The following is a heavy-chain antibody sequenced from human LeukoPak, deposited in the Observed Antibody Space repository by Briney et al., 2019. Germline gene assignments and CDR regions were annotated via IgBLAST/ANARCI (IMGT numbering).Heavy chain of an antibody. D-gene: IGHD3-10*01. J-gene: IGHJ6*02. V-gene: IGHV1-18*01. CDR1: GYTFTSYD. CDR2: ISAYNGNT. Sequence: GASVKVSCKASGYTFTSYDISWVRQAPGQGLEWMGWISAYNGNTNYAQKLQGRVTMTTDTSTSTAYMELRSLRSDDTAVYYCARIWFGELTYGMDVWGQGTTVTVSS. CDR3: ARIWFGELTYGMDV.